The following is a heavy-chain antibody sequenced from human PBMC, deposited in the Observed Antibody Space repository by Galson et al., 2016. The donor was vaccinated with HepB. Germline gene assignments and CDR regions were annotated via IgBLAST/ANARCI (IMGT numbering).Heavy chain of an antibody. Sequence: SVKVSCKASGGTFNKYAISWVRQAPGQGLEWMGEIIPIFGTANHAQKFQGRVTITADESTSTTYMELSSLRSEDTALYFCARDLYDYVWGSRPGVYDIWGQGTMVTVSS. CDR1: GGTFNKYA. J-gene: IGHJ3*02. D-gene: IGHD3-16*01. CDR2: IIPIFGTA. CDR3: ARDLYDYVWGSRPGVYDI. V-gene: IGHV1-69*13.